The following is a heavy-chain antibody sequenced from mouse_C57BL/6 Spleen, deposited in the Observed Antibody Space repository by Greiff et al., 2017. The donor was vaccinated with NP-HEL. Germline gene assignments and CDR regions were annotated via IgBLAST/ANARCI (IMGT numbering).Heavy chain of an antibody. V-gene: IGHV1-61*01. D-gene: IGHD2-4*01. J-gene: IGHJ2*01. CDR3: ARRGDYDDYFDY. CDR1: GYTFTSYW. Sequence: VQLQQPGAELVRPGSSVKLSCKVSGYTFTSYWMDWVKQRPGQGLEWIGNIYPSDSETHYNQKFKDKATLTVDKSSSTAYMQLSSLTSEDSAVYYCARRGDYDDYFDYWGQGTTLTVSS. CDR2: IYPSDSET.